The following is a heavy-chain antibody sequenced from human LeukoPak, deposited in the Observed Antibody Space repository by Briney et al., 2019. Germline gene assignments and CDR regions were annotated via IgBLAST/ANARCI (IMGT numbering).Heavy chain of an antibody. D-gene: IGHD3/OR15-3a*01. J-gene: IGHJ5*02. CDR2: IYYSGST. CDR1: GGSISSGGYY. Sequence: SQTLSLTCTVSGGSISSGGYYWSWIRQHPGKGLEWIGYIYYSGSTYYNPSLKSRVTISVDTSKNQFSLKLSSVTAADTAVYYCARQSVDFWTDYAKNWFDPWGQGTLVTVSS. CDR3: ARQSVDFWTDYAKNWFDP. V-gene: IGHV4-31*03.